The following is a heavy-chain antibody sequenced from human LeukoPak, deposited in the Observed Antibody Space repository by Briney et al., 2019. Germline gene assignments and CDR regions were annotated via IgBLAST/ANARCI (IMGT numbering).Heavy chain of an antibody. J-gene: IGHJ5*02. Sequence: ETLSLTCTVSGVSIRSYYWSWVRQAPGKGLEWVSAISGSGDSTYYADSVKGRFTISRDNSKNTLYLQMNTLRAEDTAVYYCAKASPHNYGSGSYYLNPFDPWGQGTLVTVSS. V-gene: IGHV3-23*01. D-gene: IGHD3-10*01. CDR3: AKASPHNYGSGSYYLNPFDP. CDR2: ISGSGDST. CDR1: GVSIRSYY.